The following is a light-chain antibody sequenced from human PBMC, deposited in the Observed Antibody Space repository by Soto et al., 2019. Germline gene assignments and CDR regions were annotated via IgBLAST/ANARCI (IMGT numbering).Light chain of an antibody. CDR1: SSDVGDYNY. CDR2: GVS. V-gene: IGLV2-14*01. Sequence: QSALTQPASVSGSPGQSITISCTGTSSDVGDYNYVSWYQQHPDKAPKLIIYGVSNRPSGISNRFSGSKSGNTASLTVSGLQAEDEADYYCSSYTATNTLVFGGGTKLTVL. J-gene: IGLJ2*01. CDR3: SSYTATNTLV.